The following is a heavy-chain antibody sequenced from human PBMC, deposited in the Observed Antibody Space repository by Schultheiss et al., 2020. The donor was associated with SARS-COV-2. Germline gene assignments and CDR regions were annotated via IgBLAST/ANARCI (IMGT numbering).Heavy chain of an antibody. V-gene: IGHV4-34*01. D-gene: IGHD1-26*01. J-gene: IGHJ5*02. CDR2: VSHSGAT. Sequence: SQTLSLTCAVYGESFNGFSWTWIRQSPGKGLEWIGQVSHSGATHYSPSLKRRVTISVDTSKNQFSLKLSSVTAADTAVYYCARQYSGSLDPWGQGTLVTVSS. CDR3: ARQYSGSLDP. CDR1: GESFNGFS.